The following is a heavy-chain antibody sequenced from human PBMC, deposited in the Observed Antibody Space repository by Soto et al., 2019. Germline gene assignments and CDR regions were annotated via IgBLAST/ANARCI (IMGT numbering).Heavy chain of an antibody. CDR2: IWYDGSKK. J-gene: IGHJ3*02. V-gene: IGHV3-33*06. Sequence: QVQLVESGGGVVQPGRSLRLSCVASGFTFSNYGMHWVRQAPGKGLEWVAVIWYDGSKKYYADSVKGRFTISRDNSKNTLFLQMNSLRVEDTAMYYCAKDRGRQGGLDMWCKGRVVTVSS. CDR1: GFTFSNYG. D-gene: IGHD3-16*01. CDR3: AKDRGRQGGLDM.